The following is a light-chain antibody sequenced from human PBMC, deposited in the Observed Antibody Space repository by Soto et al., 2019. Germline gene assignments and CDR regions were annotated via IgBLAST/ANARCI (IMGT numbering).Light chain of an antibody. CDR2: STS. CDR1: TGPVTSDYD. Sequence: QAVVTQEPSLTVSPGGTVTLTCTSSTGPVTSDYDSHWFQQKPGHAPMAQINSTSNNHSGTPARFSGSLPGGKAALTLSGVQPEDEAEYYCQLYCAGLGVFGGGTKLTVL. J-gene: IGLJ3*02. CDR3: QLYCAGLGV. V-gene: IGLV7-43*01.